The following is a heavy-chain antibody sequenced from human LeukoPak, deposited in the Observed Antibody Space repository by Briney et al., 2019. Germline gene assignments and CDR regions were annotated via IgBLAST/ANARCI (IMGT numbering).Heavy chain of an antibody. D-gene: IGHD3-10*01. J-gene: IGHJ4*02. Sequence: VASVKVSCKVSGYTLTELSMHWVRQAPGKGLEWMGGFDPKDGETIYAQKFQGRVTMTEDTSTDTAYMELSSLRSEDTAVYYCATDRLLWFGELSVLDYWGQGTLVTVSS. CDR1: GYTLTELS. CDR3: ATDRLLWFGELSVLDY. CDR2: FDPKDGET. V-gene: IGHV1-24*01.